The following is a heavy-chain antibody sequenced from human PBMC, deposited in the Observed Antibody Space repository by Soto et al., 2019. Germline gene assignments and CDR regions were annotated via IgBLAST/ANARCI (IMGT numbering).Heavy chain of an antibody. CDR2: ISSDSRTI. D-gene: IGHD2-2*02. V-gene: IGHV3-48*01. CDR1: EFIFSSYS. J-gene: IGHJ3*02. CDR3: ARELGYCSSITCYRENI. Sequence: EVQLVESGGGLVQPGGSLRLSCAASEFIFSSYSMNWVRQAPGKGLEWVSYISSDSRTIYYADSVKGRFTISRVNDKNSRYLQMNSVRAEDTAVYYCARELGYCSSITCYRENIWGQGTMVTVSS.